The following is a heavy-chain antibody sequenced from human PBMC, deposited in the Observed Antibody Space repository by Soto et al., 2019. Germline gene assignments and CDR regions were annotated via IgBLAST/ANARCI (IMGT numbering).Heavy chain of an antibody. CDR1: GGTFSSYA. V-gene: IGHV1-69*06. Sequence: SVKVSCKASGGTFSSYAISWVRQAPGQGLEWMGGIIPIFGTANYAQKFQGRVTITADKSTSTAYMELSSLRSEDTAVYYCASGDIVVVPAAKYKYYYYGMDVWG. CDR2: IIPIFGTA. D-gene: IGHD2-2*01. CDR3: ASGDIVVVPAAKYKYYYYGMDV. J-gene: IGHJ6*02.